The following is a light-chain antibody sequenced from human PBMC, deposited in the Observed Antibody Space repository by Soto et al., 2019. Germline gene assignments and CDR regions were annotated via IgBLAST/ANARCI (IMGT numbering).Light chain of an antibody. Sequence: EIVMTQSPATPSVSPGERATLSCRASQSVTTNLAWYQQKPGQAPILLIYGASTRAAGVPARFSGSGSGTEFTLTISSLQSEDFAVYYCQQYNNWPPWTFGQGTKVEIK. CDR2: GAS. J-gene: IGKJ1*01. CDR3: QQYNNWPPWT. CDR1: QSVTTN. V-gene: IGKV3-15*01.